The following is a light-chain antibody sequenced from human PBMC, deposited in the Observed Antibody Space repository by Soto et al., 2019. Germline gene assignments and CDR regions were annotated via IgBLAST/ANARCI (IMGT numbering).Light chain of an antibody. J-gene: IGLJ2*01. CDR2: EGS. CDR1: SSDVGRYNL. V-gene: IGLV2-23*01. CDR3: CSYAGSSTLV. Sequence: QSALTQPASVSGFPGQSITISCTGTSSDVGRYNLVSWYQEHPGKAPKLMIYEGSKRPSGVSNRFSGSKSGNTASLTISGLQAEDEADYYCCSYAGSSTLVFGGGTKVTVL.